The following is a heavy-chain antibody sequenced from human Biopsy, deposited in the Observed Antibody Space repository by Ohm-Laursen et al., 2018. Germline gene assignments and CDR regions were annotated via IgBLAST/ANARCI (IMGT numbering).Heavy chain of an antibody. CDR3: ARAGRYCSGGGCYSWFDS. CDR1: GLSFSDNY. V-gene: IGHV3-72*01. J-gene: IGHJ5*01. Sequence: SLRLSCAASGLSFSDNYMDWVRQAPGKGLEWVGRIRDKANSYTTDYAASAKGRFTISRDDSKNSLYLQMNSLKTEDTALYYCARAGRYCSGGGCYSWFDSWGQGTLVTVSS. D-gene: IGHD2-15*01. CDR2: IRDKANSYTT.